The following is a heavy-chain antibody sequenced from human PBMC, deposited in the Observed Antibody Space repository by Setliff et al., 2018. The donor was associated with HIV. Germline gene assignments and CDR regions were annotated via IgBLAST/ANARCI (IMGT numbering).Heavy chain of an antibody. Sequence: GGSLRLSCAASGFTFGSFAMSWVRQAPGKGLEWVSAISVSGDGTYYAGSVKGRFTISRDNSKNTLYLQMNSLRAEDTALYYCAKALGTTYGGNRHFDLWGRGTLVTVSS. CDR2: ISVSGDGT. D-gene: IGHD2-21*01. CDR1: GFTFGSFA. J-gene: IGHJ2*01. CDR3: AKALGTTYGGNRHFDL. V-gene: IGHV3-23*01.